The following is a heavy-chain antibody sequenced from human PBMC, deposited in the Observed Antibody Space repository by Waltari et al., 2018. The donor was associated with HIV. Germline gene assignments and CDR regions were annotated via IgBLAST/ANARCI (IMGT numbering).Heavy chain of an antibody. CDR3: TAVFDI. Sequence: EVQLVESGGGLVKPGGSLRLSCEAAGFTFSNAWMSWVHQAPGKGLEWVGRIKRKTHGEKTEYAAPVKGRFTISRDDSKNMLYLQMNSLKTEDTAVYYCTAVFDIWGQGTMVTVSS. CDR2: IKRKTHGEKT. CDR1: GFTFSNAW. J-gene: IGHJ3*02. V-gene: IGHV3-15*01.